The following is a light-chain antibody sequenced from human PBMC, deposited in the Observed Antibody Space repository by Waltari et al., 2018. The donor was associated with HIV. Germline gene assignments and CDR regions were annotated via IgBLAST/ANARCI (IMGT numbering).Light chain of an antibody. CDR2: RNN. CDR1: SSNVRNNY. J-gene: IGLJ2*01. V-gene: IGLV1-47*01. CDR3: AAWDDRLSGRL. Sequence: QSVLAQPRSVSGTPGQRVNISCSGSSSNVRNNYVYWYQQVPGVAPKLLIYRNNRRPSGVPARFSGSKSCTSASLAISGLRTEDEAEYYCAAWDDRLSGRLFGGGTKVTVL.